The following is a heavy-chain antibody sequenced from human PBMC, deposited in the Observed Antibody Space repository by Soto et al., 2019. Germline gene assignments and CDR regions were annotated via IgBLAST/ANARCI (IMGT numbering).Heavy chain of an antibody. Sequence: SETLSLTCTVSGGSISSYYWSWIRQPPGKGLEWIGYIYYSGSTNYNPSLKSRVTISVDTSKNQFSLKLSSVTAADTAVYYCARVPAPLYCSGGSCSFGRYGFDICGPGPIVTVSS. D-gene: IGHD2-15*01. CDR1: GGSISSYY. CDR3: ARVPAPLYCSGGSCSFGRYGFDI. J-gene: IGHJ3*02. CDR2: IYYSGST. V-gene: IGHV4-59*01.